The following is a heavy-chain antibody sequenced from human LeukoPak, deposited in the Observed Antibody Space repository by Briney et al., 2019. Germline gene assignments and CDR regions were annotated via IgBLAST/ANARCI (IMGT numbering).Heavy chain of an antibody. D-gene: IGHD1-26*01. J-gene: IGHJ4*02. CDR1: GYTFTSYG. V-gene: IGHV1-18*01. Sequence: ASVKVSCKASGYTFTSYGISWVRQAPGQGLEWMGWISAYNGNTNYAQELQRRVTMTTDTSTSTAYMELRSLRSDDTAVYYCARVLSNSGSYFLQKYYFDYWGQGTLVTVSS. CDR2: ISAYNGNT. CDR3: ARVLSNSGSYFLQKYYFDY.